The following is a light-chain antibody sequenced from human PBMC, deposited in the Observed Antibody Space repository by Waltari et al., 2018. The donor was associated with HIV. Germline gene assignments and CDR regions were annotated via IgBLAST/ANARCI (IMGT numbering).Light chain of an antibody. J-gene: IGLJ1*01. CDR3: SSYTTGSTLVV. CDR1: SSDVGAYLY. V-gene: IGLV2-14*01. CDR2: EVS. Sequence: QSALTQPASVSGSPGQSITISCTGTSSDVGAYLYVSWYQQFPGKAPKLMISEVSNRPSGVSDRLSGSKSGNTASLTISGLQAEDEADYYCSSYTTGSTLVVFGTGTKVIVL.